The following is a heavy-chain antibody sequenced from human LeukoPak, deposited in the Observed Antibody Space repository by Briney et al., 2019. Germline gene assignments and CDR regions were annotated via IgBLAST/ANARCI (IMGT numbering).Heavy chain of an antibody. J-gene: IGHJ4*02. CDR2: ISSSSSYT. V-gene: IGHV3-11*03. CDR3: ASMGRGSRGDY. D-gene: IGHD1-26*01. CDR1: GFTFSDYY. Sequence: GGSLRLSCAASGFTFSDYYMSWIRQAPGKGLEWVSYISSSSSYTNYADSVKGRFTISRDNANSLYLQMNSLRAEDTAVYYCASMGRGSRGDYWGQGTLVTVSS.